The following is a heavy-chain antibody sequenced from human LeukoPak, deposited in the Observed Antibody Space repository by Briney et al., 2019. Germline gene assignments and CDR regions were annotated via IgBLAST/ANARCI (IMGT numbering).Heavy chain of an antibody. V-gene: IGHV3-21*01. CDR2: ISSSSSYI. Sequence: GGSLRLSCAASGFTFSSYSMNWVRQAPGEGLEWVSSISSSSSYIYYADSVKGRFTISRDNAKNSLYLQMNSLRAEDTAAYYCARNTRFAFDYWGQGTLVTVSS. D-gene: IGHD2-2*02. CDR1: GFTFSSYS. CDR3: ARNTRFAFDY. J-gene: IGHJ4*02.